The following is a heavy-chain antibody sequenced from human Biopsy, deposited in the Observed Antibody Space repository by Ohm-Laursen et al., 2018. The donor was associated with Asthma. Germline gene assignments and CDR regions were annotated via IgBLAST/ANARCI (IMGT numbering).Heavy chain of an antibody. CDR3: ASDFPKDYVRYNFQF. CDR2: HDHEEGGT. D-gene: IGHD4-17*01. V-gene: IGHV1-24*01. CDR1: GHSLTDLS. Sequence: ASVTASRKISGHSLTDLSMHWARQAPGQGLEWMGGHDHEEGGTVNARRFQGRVTMTEDTSTDTAYMELSSLSSDDTAVYYCASDFPKDYVRYNFQFWGQGTLVTVSS. J-gene: IGHJ4*02.